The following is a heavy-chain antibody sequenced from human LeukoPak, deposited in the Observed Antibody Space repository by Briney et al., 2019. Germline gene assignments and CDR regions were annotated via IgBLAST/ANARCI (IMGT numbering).Heavy chain of an antibody. CDR1: GGSISSSY. V-gene: IGHV4-59*01. D-gene: IGHD3-10*01. CDR2: IHYTGST. Sequence: PSETLSLTCTVSGGSISSSYWSWIRQPPGKGLVWIGYIHYTGSTNYNPSLKSRVTISVDTSKSQFSLKLSSVTAADTAIYYCARGGYYGSGNDFRFDPWGQGTLVTGSS. J-gene: IGHJ5*02. CDR3: ARGGYYGSGNDFRFDP.